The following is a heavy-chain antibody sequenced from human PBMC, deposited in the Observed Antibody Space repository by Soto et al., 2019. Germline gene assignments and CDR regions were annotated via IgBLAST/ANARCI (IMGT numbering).Heavy chain of an antibody. CDR3: ARWGNWKVADY. D-gene: IGHD1-1*01. J-gene: IGHJ4*02. V-gene: IGHV3-33*01. CDR2: IWYDGSEK. CDR1: GFTFSSHG. Sequence: QVQLVQSGGGVVQPGRSLRLSCAASGFTFSSHGMHWVRQAPGKGLEWVAVIWYDGSEKYYGDSVKGRFTISRDNSKNTLYLQMNSLGAEDTAVYYCARWGNWKVADYWGQGPLVTVSS.